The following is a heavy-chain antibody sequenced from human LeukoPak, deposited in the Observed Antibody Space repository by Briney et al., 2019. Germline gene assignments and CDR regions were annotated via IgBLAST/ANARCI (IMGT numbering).Heavy chain of an antibody. Sequence: PGTSLRLSCAASGFTFSTSAMHWVRQAPGKGLEWVAVISYDGSNKYYADSVKGRFTISRDNSKNTLYLQMNSLRAEDTAVYYCARHRGPTLYNTVYFDCWGQGTLVTVSS. D-gene: IGHD3-3*01. CDR3: ARHRGPTLYNTVYFDC. CDR1: GFTFSTSA. J-gene: IGHJ4*02. CDR2: ISYDGSNK. V-gene: IGHV3-30-3*01.